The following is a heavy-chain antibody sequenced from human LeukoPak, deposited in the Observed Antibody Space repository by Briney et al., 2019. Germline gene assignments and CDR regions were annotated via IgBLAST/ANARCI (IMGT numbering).Heavy chain of an antibody. D-gene: IGHD5-24*01. CDR3: AKGDGYPVIDAFDI. Sequence: GRSLRLSCAASGFTLSNDALHWVRQAPGKGMGWVAVISYDGSNKFYADSVRGRFTISRDNSKNTLFLQMNSLRAEDMALYYCAKGDGYPVIDAFDIWGQGTMVTVSS. CDR1: GFTLSNDA. V-gene: IGHV3-30*04. CDR2: ISYDGSNK. J-gene: IGHJ3*02.